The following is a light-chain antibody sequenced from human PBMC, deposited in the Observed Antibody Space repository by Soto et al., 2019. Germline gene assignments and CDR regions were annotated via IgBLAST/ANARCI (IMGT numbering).Light chain of an antibody. CDR3: SSYTSSSTPPYV. CDR2: DVS. Sequence: QSVLTQPPSVSAAPGQSITISCTGTSSDVGGYNYVSWYQQHPGKAPKLMIYDVSNRPSGVSNRFSGSKSGNTASLTISGLQAEDEADYYCSSYTSSSTPPYVFGTGTKVTVL. CDR1: SSDVGGYNY. J-gene: IGLJ1*01. V-gene: IGLV2-14*01.